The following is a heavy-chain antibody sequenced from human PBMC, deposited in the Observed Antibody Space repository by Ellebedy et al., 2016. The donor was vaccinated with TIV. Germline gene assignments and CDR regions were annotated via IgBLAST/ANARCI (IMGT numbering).Heavy chain of an antibody. Sequence: MPSETLSLTCNVSGGSINSGEYYWSWLRQPPGKGLEWIGNIDRSGRTYCNSSLKRRLIISRDDSKNQFSLNLTSVTVADSALYYCARTVNTGISGRGYFHPWGQGALVTVSS. V-gene: IGHV4-30-4*01. CDR3: ARTVNTGISGRGYFHP. CDR2: IDRSGRT. J-gene: IGHJ5*02. D-gene: IGHD4-11*01. CDR1: GGSINSGEYY.